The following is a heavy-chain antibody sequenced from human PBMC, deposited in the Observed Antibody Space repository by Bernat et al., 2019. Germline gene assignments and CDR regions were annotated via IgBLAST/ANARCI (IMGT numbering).Heavy chain of an antibody. Sequence: EVQLVESGGGLVQPGGSLRLSCAASGFTFSSYAMSWVRQAPGKGLEWVSAISGSGGSTYYADSGKGRFTISRDNSKNTLYLQMNSLRAEDTAVYYCAKDALGYCTGGVCPDYWGQGTLVTVSS. CDR1: GFTFSSYA. D-gene: IGHD2-8*02. J-gene: IGHJ4*02. CDR3: AKDALGYCTGGVCPDY. CDR2: ISGSGGST. V-gene: IGHV3-23*04.